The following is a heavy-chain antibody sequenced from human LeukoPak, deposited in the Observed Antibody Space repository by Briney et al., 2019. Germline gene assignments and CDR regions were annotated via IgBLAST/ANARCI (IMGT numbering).Heavy chain of an antibody. CDR1: GGSISSSSYY. Sequence: PSETLSLTCTVSGGSISSSSYYWGWIRQAPGKGLEWVANIKQDGSEKSYVDSVKGRFTISRDNAKNSLYLQMNSLRAEDTAVYYCARPWQGLRSGFDYWGQGTLVTVSS. CDR3: ARPWQGLRSGFDY. V-gene: IGHV3-7*01. CDR2: IKQDGSEK. J-gene: IGHJ4*02. D-gene: IGHD5-12*01.